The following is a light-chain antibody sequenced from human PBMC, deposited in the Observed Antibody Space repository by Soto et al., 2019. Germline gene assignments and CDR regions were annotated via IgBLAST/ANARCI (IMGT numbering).Light chain of an antibody. Sequence: DIQMTQSPSSLSASVGDRVTITCRASQTINNYVNWYQHKPGKAPKVLIYAASSLQSGVSSWFSGSGSGKDFSLTISSLQPEDFANYYCQQGYSTAWTFGQGTKVDIK. CDR1: QTINNY. CDR2: AAS. J-gene: IGKJ1*01. V-gene: IGKV1-39*01. CDR3: QQGYSTAWT.